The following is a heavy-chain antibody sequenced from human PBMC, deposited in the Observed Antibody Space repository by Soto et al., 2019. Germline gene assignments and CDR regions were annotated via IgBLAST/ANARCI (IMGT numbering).Heavy chain of an antibody. CDR3: ARDPDPIVVVPAAILLNDYYYGMDV. CDR1: GYTFTSCY. D-gene: IGHD2-2*02. V-gene: IGHV1-46*01. CDR2: INPSGGST. J-gene: IGHJ6*02. Sequence: GASVKVSCKASGYTFTSCYMHCVRQAPGQGLEWMGIINPSGGSTSYAQKFQGRVTMTRDTSTSTVYMELSSLRSEDTAVYYCARDPDPIVVVPAAILLNDYYYGMDVWGQGTTVTVSS.